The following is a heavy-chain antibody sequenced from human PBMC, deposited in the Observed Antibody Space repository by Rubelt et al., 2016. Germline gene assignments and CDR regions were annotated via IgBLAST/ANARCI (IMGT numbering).Heavy chain of an antibody. CDR3: ARDSRLRGGNSPGY. D-gene: IGHD4-23*01. CDR2: IWYDGSNK. Sequence: SYGMHWVRQAPGKGLEWVAVIWYDGSNKYYADSVKGRFTISRDNSKNTLYLQMNSLRAEDTAVYYCARDSRLRGGNSPGYWGQGTLVTVSS. CDR1: SYG. J-gene: IGHJ4*02. V-gene: IGHV3-33*01.